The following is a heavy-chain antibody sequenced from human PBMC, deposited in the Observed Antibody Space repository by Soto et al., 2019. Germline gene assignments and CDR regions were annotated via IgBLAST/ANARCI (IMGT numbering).Heavy chain of an antibody. CDR1: GGSVSSGSYY. V-gene: IGHV4-61*01. J-gene: IGHJ6*04. D-gene: IGHD4-17*01. CDR2: IYYSGST. Sequence: TVSGGSVSSGSYYWSWIRQPPGKGLEWLVYIYYSGSTNYNPSLKSRVTISVDTSKNQFSLKLSSVTAADTAVYYCARDLPRGGDYARRNHYYGREVWGKGNTVIVSS. CDR3: ARDLPRGGDYARRNHYYGREV.